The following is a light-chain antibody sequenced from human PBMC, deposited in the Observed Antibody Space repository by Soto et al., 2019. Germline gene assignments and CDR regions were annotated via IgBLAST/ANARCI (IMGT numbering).Light chain of an antibody. V-gene: IGKV3-11*01. CDR1: QSVSSY. J-gene: IGKJ5*01. Sequence: TQAQCPLSLSPGGRATLSCRASQSVSSYLVWYQQKPGQAPRLLVYDTSNRATGIPARFSGSGSGTDFTLTISSLEPEDFAVYCCQQRSSWPRITFGQGTRLEIK. CDR3: QQRSSWPRIT. CDR2: DTS.